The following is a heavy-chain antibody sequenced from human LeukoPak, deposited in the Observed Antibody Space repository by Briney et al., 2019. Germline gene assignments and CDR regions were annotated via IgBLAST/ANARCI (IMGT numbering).Heavy chain of an antibody. CDR3: ASIVGGNSYFDS. J-gene: IGHJ4*02. V-gene: IGHV4-61*02. CDR1: SGSISSGSYY. CDR2: IYTSGST. Sequence: SETLSLTCTVSSGSISSGSYYWSWIRQPAGKGLEWIGRIYTSGSTNYNPSLKSRVTISVDTSKNQFSLKLSSVTAADTAVYYCASIVGGNSYFDSWGQGTLVTVSS. D-gene: IGHD4-23*01.